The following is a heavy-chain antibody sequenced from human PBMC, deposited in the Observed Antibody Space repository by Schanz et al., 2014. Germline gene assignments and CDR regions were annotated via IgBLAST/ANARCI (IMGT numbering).Heavy chain of an antibody. Sequence: VQVVESGGGLVQPGGSLRLSCAASGFSFSDYSMNWIRQAPGKGLEWLSYISRDGTTSYYADSVKGRFTISRDNAKNSLYLEMTSLRGEDTAVYYCARENLNWEAFDIWGQGTVVTVSS. CDR3: ARENLNWEAFDI. CDR1: GFSFSDYS. V-gene: IGHV3-11*01. J-gene: IGHJ3*02. CDR2: ISRDGTTS. D-gene: IGHD7-27*01.